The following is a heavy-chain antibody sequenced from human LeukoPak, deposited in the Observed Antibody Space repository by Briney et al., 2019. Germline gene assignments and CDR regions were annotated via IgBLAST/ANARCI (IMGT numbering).Heavy chain of an antibody. CDR2: IKQDGSEK. V-gene: IGHV3-7*01. D-gene: IGHD2-8*01. Sequence: PGGSLRLSCAVSGFTLKTFWVSWVRQAPGKGLQWVANIKQDGSEKYYVDPVRGRFTISRDSAKNSIYLQINSLRAGDSAVYYCARDNGGRAFDLWGHGTMVTVSS. CDR3: ARDNGGRAFDL. CDR1: GFTLKTFW. J-gene: IGHJ3*01.